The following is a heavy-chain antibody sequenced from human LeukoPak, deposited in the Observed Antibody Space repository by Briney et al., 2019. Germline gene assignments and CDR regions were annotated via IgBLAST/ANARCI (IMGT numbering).Heavy chain of an antibody. D-gene: IGHD5-18*01. CDR2: ISYDGSNK. Sequence: PGRSLRLSCAASGFTFSSYAMPWVRQAPGKGLEWVAVISYDGSNKYYADSLKGRFTISRDNSKNTLYLQMNSLRAEDTAVYYCARGPVDTAPGNFDYWGQGTLVTVSS. V-gene: IGHV3-30-3*01. J-gene: IGHJ4*02. CDR1: GFTFSSYA. CDR3: ARGPVDTAPGNFDY.